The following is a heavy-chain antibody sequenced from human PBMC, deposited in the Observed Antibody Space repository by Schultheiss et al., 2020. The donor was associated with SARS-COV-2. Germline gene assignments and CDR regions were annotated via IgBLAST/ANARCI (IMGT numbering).Heavy chain of an antibody. Sequence: GGSLRLSCAASGFTFSNAWMSWVRQAPGKGLEWVGRIKSKTDGGTTDYAAPVKGRFTISRDDSKNTLYLQMNSLKTEDTAVYYCASLISAAGTSLFDYWGQGTLVTVSS. CDR1: GFTFSNAW. J-gene: IGHJ4*02. V-gene: IGHV3-15*01. CDR3: ASLISAAGTSLFDY. CDR2: IKSKTDGGTT. D-gene: IGHD6-13*01.